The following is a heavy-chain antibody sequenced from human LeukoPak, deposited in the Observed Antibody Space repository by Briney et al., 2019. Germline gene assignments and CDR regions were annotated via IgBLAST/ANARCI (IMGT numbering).Heavy chain of an antibody. Sequence: PGGSLRLSCSASGFTFTAYTMNWVRQAPGKGPEWVSYIDCGGSVTHYADSVKGRFTISRDNAENSLYLQMNSLRVEDTAVYYCTRDLEYWSQGVQVTVSS. CDR2: IDCGGSVT. CDR1: GFTFTAYT. V-gene: IGHV3-48*01. J-gene: IGHJ4*02. CDR3: TRDLEY.